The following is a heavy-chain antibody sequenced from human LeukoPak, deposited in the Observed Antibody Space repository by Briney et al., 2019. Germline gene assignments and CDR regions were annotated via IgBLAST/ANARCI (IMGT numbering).Heavy chain of an antibody. D-gene: IGHD3-22*01. CDR2: INHSGST. V-gene: IGHV4-34*01. CDR1: GGSFSGYY. J-gene: IGHJ4*02. CDR3: ARDYYDSSGYYYERKYYFDY. Sequence: KTSETLSLTCAVYGGSFSGYYWSWFRQPPGKGLEWIGEINHSGSTNYNPSLKSRVTISVDTSKNQFSLKLSSVTAADTAVYYCARDYYDSSGYYYERKYYFDYWGQGTLVTVSS.